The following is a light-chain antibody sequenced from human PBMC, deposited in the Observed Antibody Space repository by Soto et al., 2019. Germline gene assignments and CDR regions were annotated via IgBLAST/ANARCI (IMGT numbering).Light chain of an antibody. V-gene: IGKV1-5*01. CDR3: QQYNSYWT. CDR2: DAS. CDR1: QTISSW. Sequence: DIQMTQSPSTLSASVGDRVTITCRASQTISSWLDWFQQKPGKAPKLLIYDASTLESGVPSRFSGSGSGTEFTLTISSLQPDDSATYYCQQYNSYWTFGQGTKVDIK. J-gene: IGKJ1*01.